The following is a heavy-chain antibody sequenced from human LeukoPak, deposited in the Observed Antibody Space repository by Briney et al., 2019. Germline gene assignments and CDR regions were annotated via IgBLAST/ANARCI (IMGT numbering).Heavy chain of an antibody. V-gene: IGHV3-48*03. Sequence: GASLKLSCAGSGFTLTNSEMHWVRQAPGKGLDWVSCISRDGTAIYYADSVKGRFTISRDNAKNSLYLEMNSLRVDDTAVYYCTRGGDVWGQGTTVTVS. J-gene: IGHJ6*02. CDR3: TRGGDV. D-gene: IGHD3-10*01. CDR2: ISRDGTAI. CDR1: GFTLTNSE.